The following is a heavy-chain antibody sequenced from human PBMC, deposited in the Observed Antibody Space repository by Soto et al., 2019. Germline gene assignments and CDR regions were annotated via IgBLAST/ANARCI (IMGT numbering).Heavy chain of an antibody. V-gene: IGHV5-10-1*01. CDR2: IDPSDSYT. D-gene: IGHD2-2*01. Sequence: PGESLKISCKGSGYSFTSYWISWVRQMPEKDMEKMRRIDPSDSYTNYSPSFQGHVTISADKSIRTAYLQWSSLKASDTAMYYCASVYCSSTSCYEKLGYYYYGMDVWGQGTTVTVSS. J-gene: IGHJ6*02. CDR3: ASVYCSSTSCYEKLGYYYYGMDV. CDR1: GYSFTSYW.